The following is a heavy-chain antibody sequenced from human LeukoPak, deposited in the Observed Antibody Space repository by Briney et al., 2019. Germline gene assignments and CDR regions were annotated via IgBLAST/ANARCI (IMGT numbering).Heavy chain of an antibody. CDR2: ISGSGGST. V-gene: IGHV3-23*01. CDR1: GFTFSSYA. D-gene: IGHD3-10*01. J-gene: IGHJ4*02. Sequence: PGGSLRLSCAASGFTFSSYAMSWVRQAPGKGLEWVSAISGSGGSTYYADSVKGRFTISRDNSKNTLYLQMNSLRAEDTAVYYCASAGTSGSYSRVDYWGQGTLVTVSS. CDR3: ASAGTSGSYSRVDY.